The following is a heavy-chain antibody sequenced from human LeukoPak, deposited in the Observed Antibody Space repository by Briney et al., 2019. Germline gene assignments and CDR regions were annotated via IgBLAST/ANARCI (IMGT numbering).Heavy chain of an antibody. CDR1: GGSVSSGSYY. Sequence: PSETLSLTCTVSGGSVSSGSYYWSWIRQPPGKGLEWIGYIYYSGSTNYNPSLKSRVTISVDTSKNQFSLKLSSVTAADTAVYYCARARYYYDSSGYSRPEIAFDIWGQGTMVTVSS. CDR3: ARARYYYDSSGYSRPEIAFDI. CDR2: IYYSGST. V-gene: IGHV4-61*01. J-gene: IGHJ3*02. D-gene: IGHD3-22*01.